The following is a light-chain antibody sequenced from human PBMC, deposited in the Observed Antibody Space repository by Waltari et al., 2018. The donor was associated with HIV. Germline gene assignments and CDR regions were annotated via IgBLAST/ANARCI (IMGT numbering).Light chain of an antibody. V-gene: IGKV3-15*01. CDR2: DAS. J-gene: IGKJ1*01. CDR1: QSVSSN. Sequence: EIEMTQSPATLSVSPGDRATLSCRASQSVSSNLAWYQQEFGQDPMLLIYDASTMATGIPARFSGSGSRTEFTLTISSLQSEDFAAYYCQQYNSWPRTFGQGTKVEIK. CDR3: QQYNSWPRT.